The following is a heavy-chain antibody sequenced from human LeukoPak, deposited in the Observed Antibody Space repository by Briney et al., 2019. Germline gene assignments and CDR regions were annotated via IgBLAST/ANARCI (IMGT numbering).Heavy chain of an antibody. CDR1: GGSISPFQ. CDR2: IRNTGSA. V-gene: IGHV4-4*07. D-gene: IGHD6-19*01. Sequence: SETLSLTCNVSGGSISPFQWSWIRQSAGKRLEWIGLIRNTGSADYNPSLKSRVTLSIDTSKSQISLRLTSVTAADTAVYYCARDRGGGLFDYWGQGTLVTVSS. J-gene: IGHJ4*02. CDR3: ARDRGGGLFDY.